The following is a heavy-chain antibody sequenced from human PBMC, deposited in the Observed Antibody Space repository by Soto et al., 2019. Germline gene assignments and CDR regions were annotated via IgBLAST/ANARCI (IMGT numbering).Heavy chain of an antibody. CDR2: FDPEDGET. Sequence: ASVKVSCKVSGYTLTELSMHWVRQAPGKGLEWMGGFDPEDGETIYAQKFQGRVTMTEDTSTDTAYMELSRLRSDDTAVYYCARNGYSSSSPILVYWGQGTLVTVSS. CDR1: GYTLTELS. V-gene: IGHV1-24*01. CDR3: ARNGYSSSSPILVY. D-gene: IGHD6-6*01. J-gene: IGHJ4*02.